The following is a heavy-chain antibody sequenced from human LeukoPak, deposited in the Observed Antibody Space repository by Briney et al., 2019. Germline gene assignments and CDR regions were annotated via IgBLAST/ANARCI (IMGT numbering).Heavy chain of an antibody. V-gene: IGHV3-23*01. D-gene: IGHD6-19*01. Sequence: PGGSLRLSCAASGVTFINYDMSWVRQAPGKGLEWVYVISGNGGSTYYADSVRGRFTISRDNSKNTLFLQMNSLRAEDTAVYYRARVAGSMSAEYFQHWGQGTLVTVSS. CDR1: GVTFINYD. CDR2: ISGNGGST. J-gene: IGHJ1*01. CDR3: ARVAGSMSAEYFQH.